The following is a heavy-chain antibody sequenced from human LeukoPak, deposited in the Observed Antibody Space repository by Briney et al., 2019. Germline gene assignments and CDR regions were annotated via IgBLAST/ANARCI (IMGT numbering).Heavy chain of an antibody. J-gene: IGHJ4*02. CDR1: GYTFTSYG. CDR2: ISAYNGNT. V-gene: IGHV1-18*01. D-gene: IGHD2-21*02. CDR3: ARDRGAFVVVTRGGYFDY. Sequence: ASVKVSRKASGYTFTSYGISWVRQAPGQGLEWMGWISAYNGNTNYAQKLQGRVTMTTDTSTSKAYMELRSPRSDDTAVYCCARDRGAFVVVTRGGYFDYWGQGTLVTVSS.